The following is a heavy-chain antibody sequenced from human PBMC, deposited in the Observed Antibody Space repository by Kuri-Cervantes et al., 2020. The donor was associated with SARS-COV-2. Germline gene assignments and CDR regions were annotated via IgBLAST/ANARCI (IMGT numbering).Heavy chain of an antibody. Sequence: SETLSLTCTVSGGSISSYYWGWIRQPPGMGPEWIGGIDSGGNTSYSTSLESRVTISVDTSRNLFSLRLRSVTAADTGVYYCAAGYSSVWYPTGLNWFDPWGQGTLVTVSS. CDR3: AAGYSSVWYPTGLNWFDP. CDR2: IDSGGNT. J-gene: IGHJ5*02. V-gene: IGHV4-59*05. CDR1: GGSISSYY. D-gene: IGHD6-19*01.